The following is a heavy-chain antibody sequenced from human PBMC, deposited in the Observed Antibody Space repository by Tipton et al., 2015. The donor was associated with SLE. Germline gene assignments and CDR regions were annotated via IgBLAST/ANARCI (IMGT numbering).Heavy chain of an antibody. D-gene: IGHD2-2*01. Sequence: TLSLTCTVSGGSISSYYWSWIRQPPGKGLEWIGCIYYSGSTYYNPSLKSRVTISVDTSKNQFSLKLSPVTAADTAGYYCARMQLPALRGGHFDYWGQGTLVTVSS. J-gene: IGHJ4*02. CDR1: GGSISSYY. V-gene: IGHV4-59*12. CDR2: IYYSGST. CDR3: ARMQLPALRGGHFDY.